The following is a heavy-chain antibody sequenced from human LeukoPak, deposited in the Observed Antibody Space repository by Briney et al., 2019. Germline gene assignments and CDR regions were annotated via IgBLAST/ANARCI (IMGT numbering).Heavy chain of an antibody. D-gene: IGHD2-15*01. CDR2: ISGSGDKT. CDR3: AKAPPAWWYHGPYMNV. V-gene: IGHV3-23*01. Sequence: GGSLRLSCAASGFTFSDYAMSWVRQAPGGGLEWVSAISGSGDKTFHADSVKGRFTTSRDNSKNTLSLQMSSLRVEDSAVYFCAKAPPAWWYHGPYMNVGGTGTTVTASS. CDR1: GFTFSDYA. J-gene: IGHJ6*03.